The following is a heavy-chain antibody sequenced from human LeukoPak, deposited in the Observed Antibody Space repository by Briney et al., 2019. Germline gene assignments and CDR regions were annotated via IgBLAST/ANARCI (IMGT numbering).Heavy chain of an antibody. CDR1: GGTFSSYA. CDR3: ARDDSSGYYYDDY. D-gene: IGHD3-22*01. V-gene: IGHV1-69*04. CDR2: IIPILGIA. Sequence: SVKVSCKASGGTFSSYAISWVRQAPGQGLEWMGRIIPILGIANYAQKFQGRVTITADESTSTAYMELSSLRSEDTAVYYCARDDSSGYYYDDYWGQGTLVTVSS. J-gene: IGHJ4*02.